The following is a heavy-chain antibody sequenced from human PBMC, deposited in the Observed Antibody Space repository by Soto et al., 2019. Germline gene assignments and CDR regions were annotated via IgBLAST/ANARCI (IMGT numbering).Heavy chain of an antibody. V-gene: IGHV1-69*06. CDR2: IIPIFGTA. J-gene: IGHJ6*02. CDR3: ASRFLVCFYWGDYYHYPMAV. Sequence: SCKACGGTFSSYAISWVRQAPGQGLEWMGGIIPIFGTANYAQKFQGRVTITADKSTSTAYMELSSLRSEDTAVYYCASRFLVCFYWGDYYHYPMAVPGQRTTVIVSS. CDR1: GGTFSSYA. D-gene: IGHD3-3*01.